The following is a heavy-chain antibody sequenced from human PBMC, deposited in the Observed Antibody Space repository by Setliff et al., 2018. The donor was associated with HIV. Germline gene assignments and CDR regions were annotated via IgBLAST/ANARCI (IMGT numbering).Heavy chain of an antibody. V-gene: IGHV4-61*02. J-gene: IGHJ4*02. Sequence: NPSETLSLTCTVSGGSISSGSYYWSWIRQPAGKGLEWIGRIYTSGSTNYNPSLKSRVTISVDTSKNQFSLRLSSVTAADTAVYYCARGLPSVWGQGTLVTVSS. CDR1: GGSISSGSYY. CDR3: ARGLPSV. CDR2: IYTSGST.